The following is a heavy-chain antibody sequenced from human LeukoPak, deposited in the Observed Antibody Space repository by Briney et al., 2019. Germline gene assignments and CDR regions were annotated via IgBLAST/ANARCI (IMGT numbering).Heavy chain of an antibody. CDR3: ARDRFGLFDY. Sequence: GGSLRLSCAASGFTFSSYSMNWVRQAPGKGLEWVSYISSLSTTIHYADSVKGRLTISRDNAKNSLYLQMSSLRAEDTAVYYCARDRFGLFDYWGQGTLVTVSS. D-gene: IGHD3-10*01. CDR2: ISSLSTTI. V-gene: IGHV3-48*04. J-gene: IGHJ4*02. CDR1: GFTFSSYS.